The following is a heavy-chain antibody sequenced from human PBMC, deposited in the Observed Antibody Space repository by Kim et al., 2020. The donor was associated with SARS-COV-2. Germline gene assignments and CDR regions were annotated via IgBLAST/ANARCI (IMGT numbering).Heavy chain of an antibody. D-gene: IGHD4-17*01. Sequence: SETLSLTCTVSGYSISSGYYWGWIRQPPGKGLEWIGSIYHSGSTYYNPSLKRRVTISVDTSKNQFSLKLSSVTAADTTVYYCARDYRHDYGAFDAFDIWGQGTMVTVSS. CDR2: IYHSGST. CDR1: GYSISSGYY. CDR3: ARDYRHDYGAFDAFDI. J-gene: IGHJ3*02. V-gene: IGHV4-38-2*02.